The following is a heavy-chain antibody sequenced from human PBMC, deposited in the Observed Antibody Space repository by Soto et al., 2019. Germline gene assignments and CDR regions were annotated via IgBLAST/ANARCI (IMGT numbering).Heavy chain of an antibody. V-gene: IGHV1-18*01. Sequence: QVQLVQSGAEVKKPGASVKVSCKASGYTFTSYGISWVRQAPGQGLEWMGWISAYNGNTNYAQKLQGRVTMTTDTSTRPAYMELRSLRSDDTAVYYCARFATRITIFGVVPYYYYMDVWGKGTTVTVSS. CDR1: GYTFTSYG. D-gene: IGHD3-3*01. J-gene: IGHJ6*03. CDR2: ISAYNGNT. CDR3: ARFATRITIFGVVPYYYYMDV.